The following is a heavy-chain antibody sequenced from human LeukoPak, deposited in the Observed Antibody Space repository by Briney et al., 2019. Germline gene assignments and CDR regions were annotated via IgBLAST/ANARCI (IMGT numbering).Heavy chain of an antibody. CDR1: GYTFTSYY. J-gene: IGHJ4*02. V-gene: IGHV1-46*01. D-gene: IGHD2-21*02. Sequence: GASVKVSCKASGYTFTSYYMHWVRQAPGQGLEWMGIINPSGGSTSYAQKFQGRVTMTRDMSTSTVYMELSSLRSEDTAVYYCARMYCGGDCYLYYFDYWGQGTLVTASS. CDR3: ARMYCGGDCYLYYFDY. CDR2: INPSGGST.